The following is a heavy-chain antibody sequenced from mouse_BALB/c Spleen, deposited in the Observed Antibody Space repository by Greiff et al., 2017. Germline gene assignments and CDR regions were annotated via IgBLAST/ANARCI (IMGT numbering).Heavy chain of an antibody. CDR1: GFTFSSYG. D-gene: IGHD2-1*01. CDR2: INSNGGST. J-gene: IGHJ3*01. V-gene: IGHV5-6-3*01. CDR3: ARLYGNYWLAY. Sequence: EVMLVESGGGLVQPGGSLKLSCAASGFTFSSYGMSWVRQTPDKRLELVATINSNGGSTYYPDSVKGRFTISRDNAKNTLYLQMSSLKSEDTAMYYCARLYGNYWLAYWGQGTLVTVSA.